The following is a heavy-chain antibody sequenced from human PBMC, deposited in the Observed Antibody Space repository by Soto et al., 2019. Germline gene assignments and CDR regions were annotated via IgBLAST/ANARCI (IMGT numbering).Heavy chain of an antibody. D-gene: IGHD5-18*01. CDR2: INPNSGGT. CDR1: GYTFTGYY. J-gene: IGHJ4*02. CDR3: ARGDSLDTAMVTIDY. V-gene: IGHV1-2*04. Sequence: ASVKVSCKASGYTFTGYYMHWVRQAPGQGLEWMGWINPNSGGTNYAQKVQGWVTMTRDTSISTAYMELSRLRADDTAVYYCARGDSLDTAMVTIDYWGQGTLVTVSS.